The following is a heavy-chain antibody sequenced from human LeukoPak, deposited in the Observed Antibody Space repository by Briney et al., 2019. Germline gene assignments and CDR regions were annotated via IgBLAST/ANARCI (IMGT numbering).Heavy chain of an antibody. V-gene: IGHV4-4*02. CDR3: ARSYSGYAIA. Sequence: PSGTLSLTCAVSGGSISSSNWWSWVRQPPGKGLEWIGYIYYTGSTYYNPSLMSRVTISVDTSRNQFSLQVTSVSAADTALYYCARSYSGYAIAWGQGALVTVSS. CDR2: IYYTGST. D-gene: IGHD5-12*01. CDR1: GGSISSSNW. J-gene: IGHJ5*02.